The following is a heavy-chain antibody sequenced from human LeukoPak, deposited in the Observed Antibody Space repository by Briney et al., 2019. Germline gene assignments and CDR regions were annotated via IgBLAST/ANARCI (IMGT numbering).Heavy chain of an antibody. CDR3: ARLINTYYDFWSGYYRAYYFDY. Sequence: GESLKISCKGSGYSFTSYWIGWVRQMPGKGLEWMGIIYPGDSDTRYSPSFQGQVTISADKSISTAYLRWSSLKASDTAMYYCARLINTYYDFWSGYYRAYYFDYWGQGTLVTVSS. D-gene: IGHD3-3*01. CDR2: IYPGDSDT. CDR1: GYSFTSYW. J-gene: IGHJ4*02. V-gene: IGHV5-51*01.